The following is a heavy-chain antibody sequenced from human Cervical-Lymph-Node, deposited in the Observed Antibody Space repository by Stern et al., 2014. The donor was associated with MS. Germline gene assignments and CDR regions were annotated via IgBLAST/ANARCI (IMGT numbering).Heavy chain of an antibody. V-gene: IGHV3-30-3*01. CDR3: ARDLRIAAAEGSYWFDP. D-gene: IGHD6-13*01. CDR2: ISYDGSNK. Sequence: QVQLVESGGGVVQPGRSLRLSCAASGFTFSSYAMHWVRQAPGKGLEWVAVISYDGSNKYYADSVKGRFTISRDNSKNTLYLQMNSLRAEDTAVYYCARDLRIAAAEGSYWFDPWGQGTLVTVSS. J-gene: IGHJ5*02. CDR1: GFTFSSYA.